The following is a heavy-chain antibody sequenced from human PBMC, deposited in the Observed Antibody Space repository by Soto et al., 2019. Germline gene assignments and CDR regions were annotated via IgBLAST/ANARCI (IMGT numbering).Heavy chain of an antibody. CDR2: ISGSGGST. Sequence: GGSLRLSCAASGFTFSSYAMSWVRQAPGKGLEWVSAISGSGGSTYYADSVKGRFTISRDNSKNTLYLQMNSLRAEDTAVYYCAKDTVPLLRFLEWLTFDYWGQGTLVTVSS. D-gene: IGHD3-3*01. CDR3: AKDTVPLLRFLEWLTFDY. J-gene: IGHJ4*02. CDR1: GFTFSSYA. V-gene: IGHV3-23*01.